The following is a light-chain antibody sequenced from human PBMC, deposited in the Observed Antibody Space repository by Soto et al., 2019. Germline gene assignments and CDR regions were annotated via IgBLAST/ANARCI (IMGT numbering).Light chain of an antibody. CDR1: QGISNY. CDR3: QKYNSARVT. Sequence: DIQMTQSPSSLSASVGDRVTITCRASQGISNYLAWYQQKPGKVPKLLIYAASTLQSGVPSRFSGSGSGRDFTLTISSLQPEDVATYYCQKYNSARVTFGQGTNVEIK. CDR2: AAS. J-gene: IGKJ1*01. V-gene: IGKV1-27*01.